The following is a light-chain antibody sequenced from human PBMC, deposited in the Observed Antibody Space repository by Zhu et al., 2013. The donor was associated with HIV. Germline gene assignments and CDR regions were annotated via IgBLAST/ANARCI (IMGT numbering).Light chain of an antibody. CDR2: ATS. CDR3: QQSYSFPLT. CDR1: QSIASY. V-gene: IGKV1-39*01. J-gene: IGKJ3*01. Sequence: DMQMTQSPSSVSASVGDRVTITCRASQSIASYLNWYQQKPGKAPNLLIYATSNLQTGVPSRFSGSGSGTSFTLTISSLQPEDFATYYCQQSYSFPLTFGPGTKVDI.